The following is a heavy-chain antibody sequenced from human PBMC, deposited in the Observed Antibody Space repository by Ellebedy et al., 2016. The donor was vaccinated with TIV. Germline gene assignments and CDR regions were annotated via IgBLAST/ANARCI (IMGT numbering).Heavy chain of an antibody. CDR3: ARYSGSYGGDDY. V-gene: IGHV5-10-1*01. Sequence: GESLKISCKGSGYSFSTFWVIWVRQRPGKGLESMGRIDHSDSYTHYSPSFQGHVTMSADTSISTAYLEWSSLKASDTAIYYCARYSGSYGGDDYWGQGTLVTVSS. CDR1: GYSFSTFW. CDR2: IDHSDSYT. J-gene: IGHJ4*02. D-gene: IGHD1-26*01.